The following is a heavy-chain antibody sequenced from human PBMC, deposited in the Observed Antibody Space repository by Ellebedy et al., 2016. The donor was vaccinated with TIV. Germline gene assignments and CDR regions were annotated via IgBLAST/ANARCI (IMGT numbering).Heavy chain of an antibody. V-gene: IGHV3-72*01. CDR3: ATSPSFDN. CDR2: SRNKTKNFST. CDR1: GLTFSDHY. J-gene: IGHJ4*02. Sequence: PGGSLRLSCAVSGLTFSDHYVDWVRQAPGKGLEWVGRSRNKTKNFSTEYAASLKGRFALSRDDSKNSLYLQMNSLETEDTAVYYCATSPSFDNWGQGTLVTVSS.